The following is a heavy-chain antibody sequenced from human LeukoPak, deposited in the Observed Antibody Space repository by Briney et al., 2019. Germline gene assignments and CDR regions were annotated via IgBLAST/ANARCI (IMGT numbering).Heavy chain of an antibody. CDR1: GGSIGTYY. CDR3: ARHIGGGIEDMDV. V-gene: IGHV4-59*08. CDR2: IYVTGST. Sequence: SETLSLTCIVSGGSIGTYYWSWIRQSPGKGLEWIGYIYVTGSTRYNPYLQSRVTISVDTSRNQFFLKMSSVTAADTAVYYCARHIGGGIEDMDVWGTGKKVTVSS. D-gene: IGHD3-16*02. J-gene: IGHJ6*03.